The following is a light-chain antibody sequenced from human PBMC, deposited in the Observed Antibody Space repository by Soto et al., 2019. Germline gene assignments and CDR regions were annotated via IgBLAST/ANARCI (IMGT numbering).Light chain of an antibody. CDR3: SSYTSSSTGV. J-gene: IGLJ1*01. CDR2: DVS. V-gene: IGLV2-14*01. CDR1: SSDVGGYNY. Sequence: QSVLTQPASVSGSPGQSITISCTGTSSDVGGYNYVSWYQQHPGKAPKLMIYDVSNRPSGVSNRFSGSKSGSTASLTISGLQAEDEADYYCSSYTSSSTGVFGTGTKLTVL.